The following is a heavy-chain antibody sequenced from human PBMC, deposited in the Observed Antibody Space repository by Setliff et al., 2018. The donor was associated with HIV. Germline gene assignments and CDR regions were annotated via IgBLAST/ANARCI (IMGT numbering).Heavy chain of an antibody. J-gene: IGHJ4*03. Sequence: SETLSLTCTVSGGSISSGTYYWSWIRQPPGEGLEWIGSVSPGGTTYYNPSLKSRVTISVDTSQNQVSLKLTSVTAADTAVYYCARGGATGTTRLDYWGQGTMVTVSS. CDR1: GGSISSGTYY. D-gene: IGHD1-7*01. CDR2: VSPGGTT. V-gene: IGHV4-39*07. CDR3: ARGGATGTTRLDY.